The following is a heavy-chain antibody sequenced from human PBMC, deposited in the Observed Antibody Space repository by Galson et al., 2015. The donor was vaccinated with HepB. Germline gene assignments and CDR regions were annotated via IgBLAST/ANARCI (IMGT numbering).Heavy chain of an antibody. CDR1: GGSISSYY. CDR2: IYYSGST. CDR3: ARESAAAGTFDY. J-gene: IGHJ4*02. V-gene: IGHV4-59*01. D-gene: IGHD6-13*01. Sequence: QVQLQASGPGLVKPSETLSLTCTVSGGSISSYYWSWIRQPPGKGLEWIGYIYYSGSTNYNPSLKSRVTISVDTSKNQFSLKLSSVAAADTAVYYCARESAAAGTFDYWGQGTLVTVSS.